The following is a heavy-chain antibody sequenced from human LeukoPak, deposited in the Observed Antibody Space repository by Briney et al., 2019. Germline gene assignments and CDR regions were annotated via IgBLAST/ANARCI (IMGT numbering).Heavy chain of an antibody. CDR2: ISYDGSNK. Sequence: GGSLRLSCAAPGFTFSSYAMHWVRQAPGKGLEGVAVISYDGSNKYYADSVKGRFTISRDNSKNTLYLQMNSLRAEDTAVYYCVGLSAFDIWGQGTMVTVSS. D-gene: IGHD3-16*02. J-gene: IGHJ3*02. CDR1: GFTFSSYA. V-gene: IGHV3-30*04. CDR3: VGLSAFDI.